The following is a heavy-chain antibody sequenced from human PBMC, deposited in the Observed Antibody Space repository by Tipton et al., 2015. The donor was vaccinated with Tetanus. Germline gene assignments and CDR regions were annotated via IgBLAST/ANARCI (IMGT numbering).Heavy chain of an antibody. CDR3: ASLIEPYSSGCRNWFDA. J-gene: IGHJ5*02. V-gene: IGHV4-4*08. CDR1: GGSVNNRW. D-gene: IGHD6-19*01. CDR2: IYDTGDA. Sequence: TLSLTCSVSGGSVNNRWWSWIRQPPGKGLEWMGNIYDTGDAKYNPSLKRRDTMTVDTSKNQFSLILTSVTAADTAMYYCASLIEPYSSGCRNWFDAWGQGSLVTVSS.